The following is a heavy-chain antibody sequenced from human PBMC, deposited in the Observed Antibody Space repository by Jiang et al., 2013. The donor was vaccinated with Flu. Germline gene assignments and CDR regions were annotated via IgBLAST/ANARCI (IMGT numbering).Heavy chain of an antibody. CDR1: GFTFSSYS. CDR2: ISSSSSYI. J-gene: IGHJ4*02. CDR3: ARDEDAGWYYFDY. V-gene: IGHV3-21*01. D-gene: IGHD6-19*01. Sequence: QLLESGGGLVKPGGSLRLSCAASGFTFSSYSMNWVRRAPGKGPEWVSSISSSSSYIYYADSVKGRFTISRDNAKNSLYLQMNSLRAEDTAVYYCARDEDAGWYYFDYWGQGTLVTVSS.